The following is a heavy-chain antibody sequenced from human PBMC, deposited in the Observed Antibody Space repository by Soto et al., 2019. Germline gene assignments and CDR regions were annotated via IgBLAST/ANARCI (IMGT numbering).Heavy chain of an antibody. J-gene: IGHJ4*02. CDR3: ARGGGYCTPTSCAIDS. V-gene: IGHV3-23*01. D-gene: IGHD2-8*01. CDR1: RFSFSSYE. Sequence: EVQLLESGGGLVQPGGSLRLSCVASRFSFSSYEMSWVRQAAGKGLEWVSRVSLTGDRTNYAGSVKGRFTVSRDNFKNTLYLEMDSLRPEETAIYYCARGGGYCTPTSCAIDSWGRGTPVTVSS. CDR2: VSLTGDRT.